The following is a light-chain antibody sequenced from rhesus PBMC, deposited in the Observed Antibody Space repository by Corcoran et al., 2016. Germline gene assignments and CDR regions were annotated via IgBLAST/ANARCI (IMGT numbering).Light chain of an antibody. Sequence: DIQMTQSPSSLSASVGDTVTITCWASQGISSWLAWYQQKQGKAPKLLINKASSLQSGVPSRFSGSGSGTDFTLTISSLQSEDFATYYCQQYSSRPFTFGPGTKLDIK. CDR1: QGISSW. CDR2: KAS. V-gene: IGKV1-22*01. CDR3: QQYSSRPFT. J-gene: IGKJ3*01.